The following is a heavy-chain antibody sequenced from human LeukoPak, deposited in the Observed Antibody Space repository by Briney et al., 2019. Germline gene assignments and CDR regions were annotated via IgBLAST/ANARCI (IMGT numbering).Heavy chain of an antibody. CDR3: ARGPSTTHHYYMDV. J-gene: IGHJ6*03. D-gene: IGHD2/OR15-2a*01. CDR1: GYTFTSYD. Sequence: ASEKVSCKASGYTFTSYDINWVRQATGQGLEWMGWMNPNSGNTGYAPKFQGRVTITRNTPISTAYMELSSLGSEDTAVYYWARGPSTTHHYYMDVWGKGTTVTVSS. CDR2: MNPNSGNT. V-gene: IGHV1-8*03.